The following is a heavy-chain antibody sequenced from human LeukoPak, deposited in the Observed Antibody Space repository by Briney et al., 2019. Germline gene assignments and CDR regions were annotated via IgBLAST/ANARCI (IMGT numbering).Heavy chain of an antibody. CDR1: GFTFSTYW. Sequence: PGGSLRLSPAASGFTFSTYWKHWVRQAPGKGLVWLSRISSDGSSTNYADSVKGRFTISRDNAKNTLYLQMNSLRAEDTAVYYCARDYGEGGYYFDNWGHGTLVTVSS. CDR3: ARDYGEGGYYFDN. D-gene: IGHD4-17*01. CDR2: ISSDGSST. V-gene: IGHV3-74*01. J-gene: IGHJ4*03.